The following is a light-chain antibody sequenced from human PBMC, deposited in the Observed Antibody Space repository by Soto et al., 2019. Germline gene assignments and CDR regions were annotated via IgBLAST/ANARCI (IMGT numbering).Light chain of an antibody. CDR2: GAS. J-gene: IGKJ4*01. CDR3: QQYGNWPLT. V-gene: IGKV3D-15*01. Sequence: EILMTQSPATLSVSPGERATLSCRASQDVNIYLAWYQQKHGQAPRLLISGASTRATGIPARFSGSGSGTEFPLTISSLQSEDVAVYYCQQYGNWPLTFGGGTNVEIK. CDR1: QDVNIY.